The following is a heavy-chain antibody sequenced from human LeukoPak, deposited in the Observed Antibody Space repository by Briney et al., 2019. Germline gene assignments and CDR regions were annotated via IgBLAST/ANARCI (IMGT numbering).Heavy chain of an antibody. Sequence: SETLSLTCTVSGGSISSYYWSWIRQPPGKGLEWIGYIYYSGSTNYNPSLKSRVTISVDTSKNQFSLKLSSVTAADTAVYYCVRHVGSYGHFDYWGQGTLVTVSS. D-gene: IGHD1-26*01. CDR1: GGSISSYY. J-gene: IGHJ4*02. V-gene: IGHV4-59*08. CDR3: VRHVGSYGHFDY. CDR2: IYYSGST.